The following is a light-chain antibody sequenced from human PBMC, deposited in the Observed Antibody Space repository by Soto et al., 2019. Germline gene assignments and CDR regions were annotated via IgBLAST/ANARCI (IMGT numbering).Light chain of an antibody. Sequence: QSALTQPPSASGTPGQRVTISCSGSSSNIGSNTVNWYQQLPGTAPKLLIYSNNQRPSGVPDRFSGSKSGTSASLAISGLQSEDEDDYYCAEWDDGLNGRLVFGGGTKLTVL. CDR2: SNN. CDR3: AEWDDGLNGRLV. J-gene: IGLJ2*01. V-gene: IGLV1-44*01. CDR1: SSNIGSNT.